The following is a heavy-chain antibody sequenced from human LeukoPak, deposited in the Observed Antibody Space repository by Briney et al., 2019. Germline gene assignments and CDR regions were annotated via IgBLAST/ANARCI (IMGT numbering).Heavy chain of an antibody. V-gene: IGHV3-30*02. J-gene: IGHJ6*03. Sequence: GGSLRLSCAASGFTFSSCGMHWVRQAPGKGLEWVAFIRYDGSNKYYADSVKGRFTISRDNSKNTLYLQMNSLRAEDTAVYYCAKDRCSSTSCYGGGFYYYYMDVWGKGTTVTVSS. CDR1: GFTFSSCG. CDR3: AKDRCSSTSCYGGGFYYYYMDV. D-gene: IGHD2-2*01. CDR2: IRYDGSNK.